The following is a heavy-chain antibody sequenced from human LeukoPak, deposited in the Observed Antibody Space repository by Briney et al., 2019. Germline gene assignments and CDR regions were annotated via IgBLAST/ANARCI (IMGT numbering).Heavy chain of an antibody. V-gene: IGHV3-30*18. D-gene: IGHD4-17*01. CDR1: GFTFSKYA. J-gene: IGHJ6*02. CDR2: TSSEGSGK. Sequence: GGSLRLTCAASGFTFSKYAMHWVRQAPGKGREWVAVTSSEGSGKHYADSVKGRFTISRDNSKNTLYLQMNSLRAEDTGAYYCAKERVNGDYVYYYYGMDVWGQGTTVTVSS. CDR3: AKERVNGDYVYYYYGMDV.